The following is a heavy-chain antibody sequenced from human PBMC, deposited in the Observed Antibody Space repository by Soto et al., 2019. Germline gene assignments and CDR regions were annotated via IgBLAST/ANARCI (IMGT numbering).Heavy chain of an antibody. J-gene: IGHJ3*02. CDR2: IYYSGST. D-gene: IGHD5-18*01. Sequence: QLQLQESGPGLVKPSETLSLTCTVSGGSISSSSYYWGWIRQPPGKGLEWIGSIYYSGSTYYNPSLKSGVTISVDTSKNQLSLKLSSVTAADTAVYYCARWRLDSYGDYDAFDIWGQGTMVTVSS. V-gene: IGHV4-39*01. CDR1: GGSISSSSYY. CDR3: ARWRLDSYGDYDAFDI.